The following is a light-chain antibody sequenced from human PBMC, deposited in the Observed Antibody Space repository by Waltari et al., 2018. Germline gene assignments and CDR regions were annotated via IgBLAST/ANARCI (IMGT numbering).Light chain of an antibody. CDR1: RDINNY. Sequence: DIQMTQSPSSLSASVGDRVTITCQASRDINNYLNWYQQKPGKAPKLLIYDASTLETGVPSRFSGSGSGTDFTLTISSLQPEDVATYYCQKYNSAPLTFGGGTKVEIK. V-gene: IGKV1-33*01. CDR3: QKYNSAPLT. CDR2: DAS. J-gene: IGKJ4*01.